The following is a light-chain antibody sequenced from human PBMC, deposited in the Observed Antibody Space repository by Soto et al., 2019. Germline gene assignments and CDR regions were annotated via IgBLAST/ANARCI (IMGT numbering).Light chain of an antibody. Sequence: QSVLTQPRSVSGSPGQSVTFSCTGTSGDIGAYNYVSWYQFHPGKAPKMIIYDVNKQPSGVPDRFSGSKSGNTASLTISWLQAEDEADYDCCSYAHTSRVFGGGTQLTVL. CDR2: DVN. V-gene: IGLV2-11*01. CDR1: SGDIGAYNY. CDR3: CSYAHTSRV. J-gene: IGLJ3*02.